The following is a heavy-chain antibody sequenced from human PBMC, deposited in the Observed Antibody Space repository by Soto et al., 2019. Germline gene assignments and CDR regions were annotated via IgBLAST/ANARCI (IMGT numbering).Heavy chain of an antibody. CDR2: FSGSGGST. CDR1: GFTFSSYS. CDR3: ATAQCDYYDISGQPAYYFDY. V-gene: IGHV3-23*01. Sequence: GGSLRLSCAASGFTFSSYSMSWVRQAPGKGLEWVSAFSGSGGSTYYADSVKGRFTISRDNSKNTLYLQMNSLRPENTAVYYCATAQCDYYDISGQPAYYFDYWGLGTLVTVSS. J-gene: IGHJ4*02. D-gene: IGHD3-22*01.